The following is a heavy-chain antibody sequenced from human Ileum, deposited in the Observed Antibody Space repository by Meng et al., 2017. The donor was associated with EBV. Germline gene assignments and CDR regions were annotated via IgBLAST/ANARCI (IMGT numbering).Heavy chain of an antibody. J-gene: IGHJ5*02. CDR2: IFHSGHT. CDR1: VGSFNAYY. D-gene: IGHD5-18*01. V-gene: IGHV4-34*01. CDR3: ARGREYTGQLDL. Sequence: GPGLCNPRGPCSRTAVVSVGSFNAYYWTWIRQSPGGGLEWIGEIFHSGHTNYNPSLESRVSMSVATSKKQFSLLLSSVTAADSGLYFCARGREYTGQLDLWGLGTVVTVSS.